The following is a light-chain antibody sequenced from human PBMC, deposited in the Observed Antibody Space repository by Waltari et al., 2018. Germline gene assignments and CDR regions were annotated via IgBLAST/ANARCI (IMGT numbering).Light chain of an antibody. CDR3: CSYAGRYTMI. Sequence: QSALTQPRSVSGSPGPPVTIPCTGTTSDIAEYKYVSWFQLHPGKAPKLIIYSVTDRPSGVPHRFSGSKSGSTASLTISGLQPEDEGDYFCCSYAGRYTMIFGGGTRLTVL. CDR1: TSDIAEYKY. V-gene: IGLV2-11*01. J-gene: IGLJ2*01. CDR2: SVT.